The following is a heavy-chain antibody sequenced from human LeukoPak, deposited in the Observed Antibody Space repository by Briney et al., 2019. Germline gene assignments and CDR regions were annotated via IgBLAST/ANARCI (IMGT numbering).Heavy chain of an antibody. D-gene: IGHD3-10*01. Sequence: GGSLRLSCAASGFTFSSSAISWVRQAPGKGLEWVSTITGSGGLTYYADSVKGRFTFSRGNSKNTLYLQMNSLRAEDTAIYYCAKIGSYYFDYWGQGTLVTVSS. V-gene: IGHV3-23*01. J-gene: IGHJ4*02. CDR1: GFTFSSSA. CDR2: ITGSGGLT. CDR3: AKIGSYYFDY.